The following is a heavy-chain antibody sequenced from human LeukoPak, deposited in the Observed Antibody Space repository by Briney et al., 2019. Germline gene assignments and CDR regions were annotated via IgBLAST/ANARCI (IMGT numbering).Heavy chain of an antibody. V-gene: IGHV3-74*01. Sequence: GGSLRLSCAASGFTFSNHWMHWVRQAPGKGLVWVSRINSDMSSTNYAYSVKGRFTISRDNAKNTLYLQMNSLRAEDTAVYYCAREDGTAEAFDIWGQGTMVTVSS. J-gene: IGHJ3*02. D-gene: IGHD1-1*01. CDR1: GFTFSNHW. CDR3: AREDGTAEAFDI. CDR2: INSDMSST.